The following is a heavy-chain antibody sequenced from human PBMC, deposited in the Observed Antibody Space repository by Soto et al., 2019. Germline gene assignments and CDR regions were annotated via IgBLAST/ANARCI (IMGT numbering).Heavy chain of an antibody. V-gene: IGHV2-5*02. CDR2: IYWDDDK. CDR1: GFSLDTWGVG. Sequence: QITLKESGPTLVRPTQTLTLTCTVSGFSLDTWGVGVGWIRQPPGKAPEWLALIYWDDDKRYSPSLKNRLTITKDTSNNQVVLTVTNMDPVDTVTYYCARALGSWGSYYFDHWGQGTLVTVFS. J-gene: IGHJ4*02. D-gene: IGHD3-16*01. CDR3: ARALGSWGSYYFDH.